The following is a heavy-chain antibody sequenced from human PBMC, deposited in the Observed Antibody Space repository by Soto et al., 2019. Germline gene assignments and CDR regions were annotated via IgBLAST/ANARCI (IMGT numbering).Heavy chain of an antibody. V-gene: IGHV3-23*01. J-gene: IGHJ4*02. CDR1: GFTFSSYG. Sequence: PGGSLRLSCAASGFTFSSYGMSWVRQAPGKGLEWVSTISGSGRSTFYADSVKGRFTISRDNSKNTVYLQMNSLRAEDTALYYCVKIYYYDLSGCGFFDYWGQGTRVTVSS. CDR3: VKIYYYDLSGCGFFDY. D-gene: IGHD3-22*01. CDR2: ISGSGRST.